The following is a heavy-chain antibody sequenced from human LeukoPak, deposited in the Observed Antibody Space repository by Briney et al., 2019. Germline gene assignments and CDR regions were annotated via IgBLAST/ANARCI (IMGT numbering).Heavy chain of an antibody. CDR3: ARGGSGSYSDGAFDI. CDR1: GFTFSSYS. Sequence: PGGSLRLSCAASGFTFSSYSMNWVRQAPGKGLEWVSSISSSSSYIYYADSVKGRFTISRDNAKNSLYLQMNSLRAKDTAVYYCARGGSGSYSDGAFDIWGQGTMVTVSS. CDR2: ISSSSSYI. D-gene: IGHD1-26*01. V-gene: IGHV3-21*01. J-gene: IGHJ3*02.